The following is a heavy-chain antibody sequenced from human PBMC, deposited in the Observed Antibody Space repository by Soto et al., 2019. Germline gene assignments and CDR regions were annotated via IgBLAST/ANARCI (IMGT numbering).Heavy chain of an antibody. CDR2: IYLSGTT. D-gene: IGHD6-6*01. J-gene: IGHJ3*02. CDR1: GGSISSFL. CDR3: ARSPSTSSIGTFDI. Sequence: QVQLQESGPGLVKPSETLSLTCTVSGGSISSFLWNWIRLSVGKGLEWIGRIYLSGTTTYNPSLQSRVTMSIDTSKNQFSLKLNSLTAADTAVYFCARSPSTSSIGTFDIWGQGTKVTVSS. V-gene: IGHV4-4*07.